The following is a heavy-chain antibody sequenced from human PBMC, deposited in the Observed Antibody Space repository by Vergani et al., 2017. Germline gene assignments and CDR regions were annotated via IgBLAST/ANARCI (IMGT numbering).Heavy chain of an antibody. Sequence: EVQLVESGGGLVKPGGSLRLSCAASGFTFSSYSMNWVRQAPGKGLEWVSSISSSSSYIYYADSVKGRFTISRDNSKNTLYLQMNSLRAEDTAVYYCAKDRPHPNFDYWGQGTLVTVSS. CDR3: AKDRPHPNFDY. CDR1: GFTFSSYS. J-gene: IGHJ4*02. V-gene: IGHV3-21*04. CDR2: ISSSSSYI.